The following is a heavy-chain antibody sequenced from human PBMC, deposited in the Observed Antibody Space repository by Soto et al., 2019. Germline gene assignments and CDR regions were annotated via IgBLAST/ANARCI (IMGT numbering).Heavy chain of an antibody. Sequence: SVKVSCKASGGTFSSYAISWVRQAPGQGLEWMGGIIPIFGTANYAQKFQGRVTITADESTSTAYMELSSLRSEDTAVYYCASEYYDRSGYYYFDYWGQGTLVTVSS. CDR3: ASEYYDRSGYYYFDY. CDR2: IIPIFGTA. CDR1: GGTFSSYA. V-gene: IGHV1-69*13. D-gene: IGHD3-22*01. J-gene: IGHJ4*02.